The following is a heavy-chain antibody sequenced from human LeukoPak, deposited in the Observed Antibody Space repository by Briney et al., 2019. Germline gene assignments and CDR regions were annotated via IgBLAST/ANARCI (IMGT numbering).Heavy chain of an antibody. CDR1: GGSISSSSYY. J-gene: IGHJ4*02. V-gene: IGHV4-39*01. Sequence: SETLSLTCTVSGGSISSSSYYWGWIRQPPGKGLEWIGSIYYSGSTYYNPSLTSRVTISVDTSKNQFSLKLSSVTAADTAVYYCARRPVRGGVEYYFDYWGQGTLVTVSS. D-gene: IGHD3-10*01. CDR3: ARRPVRGGVEYYFDY. CDR2: IYYSGST.